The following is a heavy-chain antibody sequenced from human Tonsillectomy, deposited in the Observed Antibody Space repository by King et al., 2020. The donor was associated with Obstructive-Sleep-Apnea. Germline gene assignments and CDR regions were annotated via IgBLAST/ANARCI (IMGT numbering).Heavy chain of an antibody. J-gene: IGHJ6*02. CDR2: ISADNDNT. Sequence: QLVQSGAEVKKPGASVKVSCKASGYTFTSYGISWVRQAPGQGLEWMGWISADNDNTNYAQKLQGRVTMTTDTSTSTAYMELRSLRSDDTAVYYCARFGCYCSSISCDDYYYYGMDGGGQGTTVTVSS. D-gene: IGHD2-2*01. CDR3: ARFGCYCSSISCDDYYYYGMDG. V-gene: IGHV1-18*04. CDR1: GYTFTSYG.